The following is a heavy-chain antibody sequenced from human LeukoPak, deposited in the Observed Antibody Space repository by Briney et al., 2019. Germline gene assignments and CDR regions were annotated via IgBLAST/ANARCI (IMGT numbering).Heavy chain of an antibody. Sequence: ASVKVSCKASGYTFTSYGISWVRQAPGQGLEWMGWISAYNGNTNYAQKLQGRVTMTTDTSTSTAYMELRSLRSDDTAAYYCARGPTTVVTRNWFDPWGQGTLVTVSS. D-gene: IGHD4-23*01. CDR3: ARGPTTVVTRNWFDP. CDR1: GYTFTSYG. V-gene: IGHV1-18*01. CDR2: ISAYNGNT. J-gene: IGHJ5*02.